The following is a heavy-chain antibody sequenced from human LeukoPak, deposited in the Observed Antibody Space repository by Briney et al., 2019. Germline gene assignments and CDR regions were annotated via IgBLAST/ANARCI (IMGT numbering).Heavy chain of an antibody. CDR2: IKSKTDGGTT. CDR3: TTPRIGDFWSGYYYDAWVTFDI. Sequence: GGSLRLSCAASGFTFSNAWMSWVRQAPGKGLEWVGRIKSKTDGGTTDYAAPVKGRFTISRDDSKNTLYLQMNSLKTEDTAVYYCTTPRIGDFWSGYYYDAWVTFDIWGQGTMVTVSS. CDR1: GFTFSNAW. D-gene: IGHD3-3*01. J-gene: IGHJ3*02. V-gene: IGHV3-15*01.